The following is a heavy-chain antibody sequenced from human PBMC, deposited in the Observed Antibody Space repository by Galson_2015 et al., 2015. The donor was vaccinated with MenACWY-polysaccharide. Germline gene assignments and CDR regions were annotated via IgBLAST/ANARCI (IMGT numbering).Heavy chain of an antibody. CDR3: ARVTNDFWSGTYFDY. J-gene: IGHJ4*02. CDR2: DGSEK. V-gene: IGHV3-7*01. Sequence: DGSEKYYVDSVKGRFTISRDNAKNSLYLQMNSLRAEDTAVYYCARVTNDFWSGTYFDYWGQGTLVTVSS. D-gene: IGHD3-3*01.